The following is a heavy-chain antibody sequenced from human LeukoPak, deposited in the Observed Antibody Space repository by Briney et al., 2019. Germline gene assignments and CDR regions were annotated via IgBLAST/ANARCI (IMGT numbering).Heavy chain of an antibody. CDR2: IIPIFGTA. CDR1: GGTFSSYA. D-gene: IGHD3-3*01. CDR3: ARVGYDFWSGYSQDHGEYYFDY. Sequence: SVRVSCKASGGTFSSYAISWVRQAPGQGLEWMGGIIPIFGTANYAQKFQGRVTIIADESTSTAYMELSSLRSEDTAVYYCARVGYDFWSGYSQDHGEYYFDYWGQGTLVTVSS. V-gene: IGHV1-69*01. J-gene: IGHJ4*02.